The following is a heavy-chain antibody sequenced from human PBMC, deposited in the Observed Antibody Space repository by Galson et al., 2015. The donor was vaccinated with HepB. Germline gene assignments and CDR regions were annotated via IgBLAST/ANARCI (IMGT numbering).Heavy chain of an antibody. J-gene: IGHJ4*02. V-gene: IGHV3-48*02. Sequence: SLRLSCATSGFTFSTYNMNWVRQAPGKGLEWVSFITSGSTTMYYADSVKGRFTISRDNAKNSLFLQMNSLRDEDTAVYYCVKAPTATRTFDYWGQGTLVTVSS. CDR3: VKAPTATRTFDY. CDR1: GFTFSTYN. D-gene: IGHD1/OR15-1a*01. CDR2: ITSGSTTM.